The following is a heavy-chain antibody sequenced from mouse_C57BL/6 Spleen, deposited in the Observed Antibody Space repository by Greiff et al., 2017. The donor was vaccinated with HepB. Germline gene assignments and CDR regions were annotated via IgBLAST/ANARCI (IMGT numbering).Heavy chain of an antibody. CDR3: ARPPWFAY. CDR1: GYTFTDYN. V-gene: IGHV1-22*01. Sequence: EVKLVESVPELVKPGASVKMSCKASGYTFTDYNMHWVKQSHGKSLEWIGYINPNNGGTSYNQKFKGKATLTVNKSSSTAYMELRSLTSEDSAVYYCARPPWFAYWGQGTLVTVSA. J-gene: IGHJ3*01. CDR2: INPNNGGT.